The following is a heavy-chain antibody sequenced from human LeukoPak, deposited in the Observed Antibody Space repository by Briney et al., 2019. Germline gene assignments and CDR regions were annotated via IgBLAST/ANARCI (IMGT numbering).Heavy chain of an antibody. CDR2: ITFSSSII. J-gene: IGHJ4*02. Sequence: GGSLRLSCAASGFTFSSYSMNWVRQAPGKGLEWVSYITFSSSIIYYADSVKGRFTISRDNAKNSLYLQMNSLRAEDTAVYYCAKAGTMVRGTYYFDYWGQGTLVTVSS. CDR1: GFTFSSYS. V-gene: IGHV3-48*01. CDR3: AKAGTMVRGTYYFDY. D-gene: IGHD3-10*01.